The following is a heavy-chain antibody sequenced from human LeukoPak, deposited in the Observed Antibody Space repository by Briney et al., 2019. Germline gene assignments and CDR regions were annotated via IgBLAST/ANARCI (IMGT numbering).Heavy chain of an antibody. CDR3: ARWLNWFDP. CDR2: INHNSGDT. CDR1: GYTFSYYY. Sequence: ASVKVSCKTSGYTFSYYYIHWIRQAPGQGLEWVGWINHNSGDTDYAQKFQGRVAVTRDTSISTAYMELGRLRSDDTAVYYCARWLNWFDPWGQGTLVTVSS. V-gene: IGHV1-2*02. D-gene: IGHD3-10*01. J-gene: IGHJ5*02.